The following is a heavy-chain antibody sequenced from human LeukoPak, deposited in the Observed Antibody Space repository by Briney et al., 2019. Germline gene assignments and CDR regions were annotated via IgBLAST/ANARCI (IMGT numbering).Heavy chain of an antibody. CDR3: AKAGPNYYYDSSGYYSVAYYYYGMDV. J-gene: IGHJ6*02. CDR2: ISGSGGST. D-gene: IGHD3-22*01. V-gene: IGHV3-23*01. Sequence: GGSLRLSCAASGFTFSSYAMSWVRQAPGKGLEWVSAISGSGGSTYYADSVKGRLTISRDNSKNTLYLQMNSLRAEDTAVYYCAKAGPNYYYDSSGYYSVAYYYYGMDVWGQGTTVTVSS. CDR1: GFTFSSYA.